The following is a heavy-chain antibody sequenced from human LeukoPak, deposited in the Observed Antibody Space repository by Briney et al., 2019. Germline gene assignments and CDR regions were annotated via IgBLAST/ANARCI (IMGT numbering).Heavy chain of an antibody. CDR2: IHNADSA. Sequence: GGSLRLSCAAPELTVSNNYMSWVRQAPGKGLEWVAVIHNADSAYYADSVKGRFTISRDNAKNSLYLQMNSLRAEDTAVYYCARAPGYYYDSSGPSGGYWGQGTLVTVSS. V-gene: IGHV3-66*01. CDR1: ELTVSNNY. J-gene: IGHJ4*02. D-gene: IGHD3-22*01. CDR3: ARAPGYYYDSSGPSGGY.